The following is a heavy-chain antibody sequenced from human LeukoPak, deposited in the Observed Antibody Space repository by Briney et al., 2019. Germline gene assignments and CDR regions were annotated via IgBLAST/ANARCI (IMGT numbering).Heavy chain of an antibody. Sequence: EPSETLSLTCTVSGGSISSYYWSWIRQPPGKGLEWIGYIYYSGGTNYNPSLKSRVTISVDTSKNQFSLKLSSVTAADTAVYYCARDSGSSGYYYMDVWGKGTTVTVSS. J-gene: IGHJ6*03. V-gene: IGHV4-59*12. CDR3: ARDSGSSGYYYMDV. CDR2: IYYSGGT. D-gene: IGHD6-6*01. CDR1: GGSISSYY.